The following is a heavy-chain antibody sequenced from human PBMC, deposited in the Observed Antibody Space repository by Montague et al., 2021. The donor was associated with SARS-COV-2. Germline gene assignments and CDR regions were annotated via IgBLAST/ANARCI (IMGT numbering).Heavy chain of an antibody. D-gene: IGHD2-2*01. Sequence: SETLSLNCNVSGGSISSSSYYWGWIRQPQGKGLEWIGSIYNSGRTYYSPSLKGRVTISVDTSKNQFSLKLSSVTAADTAVYYCARHPLGYCISTSCYDGWGQGTLVTVSS. J-gene: IGHJ4*02. V-gene: IGHV4-39*01. CDR3: ARHPLGYCISTSCYDG. CDR1: GGSISSSSYY. CDR2: IYNSGRT.